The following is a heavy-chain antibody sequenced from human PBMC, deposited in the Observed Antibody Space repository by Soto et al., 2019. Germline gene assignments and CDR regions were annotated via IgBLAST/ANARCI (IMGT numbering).Heavy chain of an antibody. V-gene: IGHV4-4*07. D-gene: IGHD3-10*01. CDR1: GGSISSYY. CDR2: IYTSGST. J-gene: IGHJ6*02. Sequence: LSLTCTVCGGSISSYYWSWIRQPAGKGLEWIGRIYTSGSTNYNPSLKSRVTMSVDTSKNQFSLKLSSVTAADTAVYYCARDSVLLWFGELSNTDYYYYGMDVWGQGTTVTVSS. CDR3: ARDSVLLWFGELSNTDYYYYGMDV.